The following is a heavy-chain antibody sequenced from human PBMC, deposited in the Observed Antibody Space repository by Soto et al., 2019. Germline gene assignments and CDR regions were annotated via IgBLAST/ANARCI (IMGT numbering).Heavy chain of an antibody. CDR1: GFTFSRYW. Sequence: EVQLVESGGGLVQPGGSLRLSCAASGFTFSRYWMHWDRQAPGEGLVWVSRINGDGSSTTYADSVKGRFTISRDNAKSTVYLQMNSLRVEDTAMYFCAGDGITVAGTGNFDFWGQGTLVTVSS. J-gene: IGHJ4*02. V-gene: IGHV3-74*01. D-gene: IGHD6-19*01. CDR2: INGDGSST. CDR3: AGDGITVAGTGNFDF.